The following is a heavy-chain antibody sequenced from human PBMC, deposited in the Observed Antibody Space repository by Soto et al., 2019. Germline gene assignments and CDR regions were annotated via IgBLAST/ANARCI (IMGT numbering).Heavy chain of an antibody. D-gene: IGHD3-10*01. CDR3: ARGMVRGVIPDY. Sequence: EVQLVESGGGLVKPGGSLRLSCAASGFTFSSYSMNWVRQAPGKGLEWVSSISSSSSYIYYADSVKGRFTISRDNAKNSLYRQMNSLRAEDTAVYYCARGMVRGVIPDYWGQGTLVTVSS. CDR2: ISSSSSYI. CDR1: GFTFSSYS. J-gene: IGHJ4*02. V-gene: IGHV3-21*01.